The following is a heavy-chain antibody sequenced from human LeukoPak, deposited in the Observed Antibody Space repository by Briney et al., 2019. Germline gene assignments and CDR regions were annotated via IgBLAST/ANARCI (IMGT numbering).Heavy chain of an antibody. Sequence: GGSLRLSCAASGFTFSDFRVTWVRQAPGKGLEWVANINLDGSERYYVDSVKGRFTISRDNAKNSLYLQMSSLTVEDTAVYYCARGSSAGYWGRGTLVTVSS. J-gene: IGHJ4*02. CDR2: INLDGSER. CDR1: GFTFSDFR. CDR3: ARGSSAGY. V-gene: IGHV3-7*01.